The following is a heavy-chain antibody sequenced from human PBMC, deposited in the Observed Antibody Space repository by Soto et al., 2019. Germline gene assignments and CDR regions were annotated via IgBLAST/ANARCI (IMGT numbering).Heavy chain of an antibody. CDR2: ISAYNGNT. D-gene: IGHD2-15*01. CDR1: GYTFTSYG. Sequence: ASVKVSCKASGYTFTSYGISWVRQAPGQGLEWMGWISAYNGNTNYAQKLQGRVTMTTDTSTSTAYMELRSLRADDTAVYYCAGALLLGGVVFPPPIWFDPWGQGTLVTVPS. J-gene: IGHJ5*02. V-gene: IGHV1-18*01. CDR3: AGALLLGGVVFPPPIWFDP.